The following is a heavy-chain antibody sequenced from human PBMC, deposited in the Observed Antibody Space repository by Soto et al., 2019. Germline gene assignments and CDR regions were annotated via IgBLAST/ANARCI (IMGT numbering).Heavy chain of an antibody. CDR1: GGSVSSGSYY. J-gene: IGHJ2*01. V-gene: IGHV4-61*01. CDR3: ARDRYYYDSSGYRWDWYFDL. CDR2: IYYSGST. Sequence: SETLSLTCTVSGGSVSSGSYYWSWIRQPPGKGLEWIGYIYYSGSTNYNPSLKSRVTISVDTSKNQFSLKLGSVTAADTAVYYCARDRYYYDSSGYRWDWYFDLWGRGTLVTVSS. D-gene: IGHD3-22*01.